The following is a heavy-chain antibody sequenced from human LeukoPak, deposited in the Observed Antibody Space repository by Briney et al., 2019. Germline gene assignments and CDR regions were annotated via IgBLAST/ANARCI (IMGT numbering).Heavy chain of an antibody. V-gene: IGHV4-59*12. Sequence: SETLSLTRSVSGGSIRNDYWNWIRQPPGKGREWIGFIYDSGSTDPPPSLQSRVTIAVDTSKYHLSLKPTSATAAATAEHSSARAHPGGRDAFDIWRQGTVVTVSS. CDR1: GGSIRNDY. CDR2: IYDSGST. J-gene: IGHJ3*02. D-gene: IGHD3-16*01. CDR3: ARAHPGGRDAFDI.